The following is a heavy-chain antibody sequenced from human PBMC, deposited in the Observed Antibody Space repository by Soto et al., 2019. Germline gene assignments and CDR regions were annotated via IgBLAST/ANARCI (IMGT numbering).Heavy chain of an antibody. V-gene: IGHV3-13*01. Sequence: EVQLVESGGGLVHPGGSLRLSCAASGFTFSSYDMHWVRQATGKGLEWVSAIGTAGDTYYPGSVKGRFTISRENATNSLYLQMNSLRAGDTAVYYCARQGVDDGMDVWDQGTTVTVSS. CDR1: GFTFSSYD. CDR2: IGTAGDT. J-gene: IGHJ6*02. CDR3: ARQGVDDGMDV. D-gene: IGHD5-12*01.